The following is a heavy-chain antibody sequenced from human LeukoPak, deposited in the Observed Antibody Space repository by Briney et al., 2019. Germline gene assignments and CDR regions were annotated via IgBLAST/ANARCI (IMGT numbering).Heavy chain of an antibody. D-gene: IGHD1-1*01. V-gene: IGHV1-18*01. CDR3: ARDPRLEPWDY. CDR2: ISAYNGNT. CDR1: GYTFTSYG. J-gene: IGHJ4*02. Sequence: ASVKVSCKASGYTFTSYGISWVRQAPGQGLEWMGWISAYNGNTNYAQKIQGRVTMTTDTSTSTAQMELRSLRSDDTAVYYCARDPRLEPWDYWGQGTLVTVSS.